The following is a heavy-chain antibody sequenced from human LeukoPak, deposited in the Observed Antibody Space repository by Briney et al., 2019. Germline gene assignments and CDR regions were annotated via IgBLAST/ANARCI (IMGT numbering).Heavy chain of an antibody. J-gene: IGHJ3*02. Sequence: ASVKVSCKAFGGTFSSYAISWVRQAPGQGLEWMGWINPNSGGTNYAQKFQGWVTMTRDTSISTAYMELSRLRSDDTPVYYCARGDIVATLGLDIWGQGTMVTVSS. CDR3: ARGDIVATLGLDI. D-gene: IGHD5-12*01. CDR2: INPNSGGT. CDR1: GGTFSSYA. V-gene: IGHV1-2*04.